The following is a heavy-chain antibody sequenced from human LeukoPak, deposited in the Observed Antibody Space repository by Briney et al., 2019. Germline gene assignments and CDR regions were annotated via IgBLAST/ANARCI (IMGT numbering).Heavy chain of an antibody. CDR3: ARVMEGYYDSSGYYYNDY. CDR1: GGSISSSSYY. J-gene: IGHJ4*02. CDR2: IYYSGST. Sequence: SETLSLTCTVSGGSISSSSYYWGWIRQPPGKGLEWIGSIYYSGSTYCNPSLKSRVTISVDTSKNQFSLKLSSVTAADTAVYYCARVMEGYYDSSGYYYNDYWGQGTLVTVSS. D-gene: IGHD3-22*01. V-gene: IGHV4-39*07.